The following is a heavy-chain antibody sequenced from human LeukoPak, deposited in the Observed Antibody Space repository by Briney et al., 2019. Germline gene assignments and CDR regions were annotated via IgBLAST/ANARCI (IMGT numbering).Heavy chain of an antibody. J-gene: IGHJ4*02. CDR1: GYTFTGYY. D-gene: IGHD6-19*01. V-gene: IGHV1-2*02. Sequence: ASVKVSCKASGYTFTGYYMHWVRQAPGQGLEWMGWINPNGGGTNYAQKFQGRVTMTRDTSISTAYMDLSRLRSDDTAVYYCARDLGFSSGLDYWGQGTLVTVSS. CDR3: ARDLGFSSGLDY. CDR2: INPNGGGT.